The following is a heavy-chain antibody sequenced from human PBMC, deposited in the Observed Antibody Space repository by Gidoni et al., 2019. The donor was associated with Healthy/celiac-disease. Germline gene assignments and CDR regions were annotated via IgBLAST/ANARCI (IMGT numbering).Heavy chain of an antibody. Sequence: QVQLVQSGAEVKKPGSSVKVSCKASGGTFSSYAISWVRQAPGQGLEWMGGIIPIFGTANYAQKFQGRVTITADESTSTAYMELSSLRSEDTAVYYCARDNPGELSPRLNWFDPWGQGTLVTVSS. V-gene: IGHV1-69*01. CDR1: GGTFSSYA. CDR2: IIPIFGTA. D-gene: IGHD3-16*02. CDR3: ARDNPGELSPRLNWFDP. J-gene: IGHJ5*02.